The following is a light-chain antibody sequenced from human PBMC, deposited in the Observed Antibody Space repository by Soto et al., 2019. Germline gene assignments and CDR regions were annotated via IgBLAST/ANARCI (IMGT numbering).Light chain of an antibody. J-gene: IGLJ2*01. CDR2: EVT. CDR3: TSYSSSNTHVL. V-gene: IGLV2-14*01. Sequence: QPVLTQPASVSGSPGQSITFSCTGTDSDVGGYNYVSWYQQYPGQAPKLMIFEVTNRPSGVSHRFSGSKSGNTASLTISGLQAADEADYYCTSYSSSNTHVLFGGGTKVTVL. CDR1: DSDVGGYNY.